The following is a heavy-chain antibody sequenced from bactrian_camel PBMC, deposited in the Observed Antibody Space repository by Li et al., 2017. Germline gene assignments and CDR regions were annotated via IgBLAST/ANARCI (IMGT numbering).Heavy chain of an antibody. CDR2: ISTGGGDT. V-gene: IGHV3S54*01. Sequence: HVQLVEYGAGSVEAGGSVRLSCTASGYTDSVNVMGWWRRAAGKEREGVACISTGGGDTMYADAVEGRFTISHDKASNTVYLQMDNLQPEDTAMYYCAAEYEIIGLHVCTLAAGNFGYWGQGTQVTVS. D-gene: IGHD2*01. J-gene: IGHJ6*01. CDR3: AAEYEIIGLHVCTLAAGNFGY. CDR1: GYTDSVNV.